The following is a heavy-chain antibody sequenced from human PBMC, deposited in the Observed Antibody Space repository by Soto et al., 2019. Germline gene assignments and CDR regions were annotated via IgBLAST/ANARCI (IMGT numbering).Heavy chain of an antibody. CDR2: ISADGSSK. D-gene: IGHD2-15*01. CDR3: SKGSEGARQELDY. Sequence: QVQLVESGGAVVQPGRSLRLSCAASGFTFSNFGMHWGRQAPGKGLARMAAISADGSSKYSSGSVKGRFPIARDNAKNTLFLQMNSLRVEDTAVYYCSKGSEGARQELDYWGQGTLVTVSS. J-gene: IGHJ4*02. CDR1: GFTFSNFG. V-gene: IGHV3-30*18.